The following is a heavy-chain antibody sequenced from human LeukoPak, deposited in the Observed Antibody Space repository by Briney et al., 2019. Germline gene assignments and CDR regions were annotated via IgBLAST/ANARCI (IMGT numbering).Heavy chain of an antibody. CDR1: GFTFSSYA. CDR3: ARDSYPSGSWYVRVDY. CDR2: ISYDGSNK. D-gene: IGHD6-13*01. J-gene: IGHJ4*02. Sequence: PGGSLRLSCAASGFTFSSYAMHWVRQAPGKGLEWVAVISYDGSNKYYADSVKGRFTISRDNSKNTLYLQMNSLRAEDTAVYYCARDSYPSGSWYVRVDYWGQGTLVTVSS. V-gene: IGHV3-30*04.